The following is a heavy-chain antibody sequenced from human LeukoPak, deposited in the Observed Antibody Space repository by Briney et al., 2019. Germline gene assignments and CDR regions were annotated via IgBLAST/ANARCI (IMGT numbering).Heavy chain of an antibody. V-gene: IGHV4-38-2*02. CDR1: GLSISSGYY. J-gene: IGHJ4*02. CDR2: IYHSEST. D-gene: IGHD4-23*01. CDR3: AREPTGGNFDY. Sequence: SETLSLTCAVSGLSISSGYYWGWIRQPPGKGLEWIGSIYHSESTYYNPSLKSRVTISLDTSKNQFSLNLSSVTAADTAVYYCAREPTGGNFDYWGQGTLVIVSS.